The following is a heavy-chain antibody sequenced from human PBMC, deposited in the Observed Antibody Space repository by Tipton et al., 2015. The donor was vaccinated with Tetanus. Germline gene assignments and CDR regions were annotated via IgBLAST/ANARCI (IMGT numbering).Heavy chain of an antibody. D-gene: IGHD1-26*01. CDR1: GDSMTKYY. CDR2: IFVSGST. J-gene: IGHJ3*02. CDR3: ARDFREGATTTLGNDVFGI. V-gene: IGHV4-4*08. Sequence: TLSLTCTVSGDSMTKYYWSWVRQPPGKGLEWISYIFVSGSTNYNPALKSRVTISMDTSKNQISLKVSSVTAADTAVYYCARDFREGATTTLGNDVFGIWGQGTMVTVS.